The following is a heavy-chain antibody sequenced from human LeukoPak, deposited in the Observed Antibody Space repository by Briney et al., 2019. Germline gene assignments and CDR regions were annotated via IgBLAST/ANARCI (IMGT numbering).Heavy chain of an antibody. CDR3: ARPRITKDPMGFDY. D-gene: IGHD3-3*01. CDR2: MNPNSGNT. V-gene: IGHV1-8*01. Sequence: GASVKVSCKASGYTFTSYDINWVRQATGQGLEWMGWMNPNSGNTGYAQKFQGRVTMTRNTSISTAYMELSSLRSEDTAVYYCARPRITKDPMGFDYWGQGTLVTVSS. CDR1: GYTFTSYD. J-gene: IGHJ4*02.